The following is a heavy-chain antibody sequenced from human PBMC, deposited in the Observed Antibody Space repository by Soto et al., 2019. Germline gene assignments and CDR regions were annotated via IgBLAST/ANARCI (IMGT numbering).Heavy chain of an antibody. CDR2: IWYDGSNK. D-gene: IGHD6-13*01. Sequence: GGSLRLSYAASGFTFSSYGMHWVRQAPGKGLEWVAVIWYDGSNKYYADSVKGRFTISRDNSKNTLYLQMNSLRAEDTAVYYCARDGETYSSSWYDYYYYGMDVWGQGTTVTVSS. CDR1: GFTFSSYG. CDR3: ARDGETYSSSWYDYYYYGMDV. J-gene: IGHJ6*02. V-gene: IGHV3-33*01.